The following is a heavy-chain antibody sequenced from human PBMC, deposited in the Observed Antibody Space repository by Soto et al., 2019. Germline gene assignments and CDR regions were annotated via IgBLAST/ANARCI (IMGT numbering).Heavy chain of an antibody. Sequence: QVQLQESGPGLVKPSETLSVSCTGSGGSISSGYWSWIRQPPGKGLEWIGYIYYSDSINYNPSLKSRVIISVDTAKNQFSLSLNSVTAADPAVYYCARAYYDTSGYGLDPWGQGTLVNVSS. D-gene: IGHD3-22*01. V-gene: IGHV4-59*01. CDR1: GGSISSGY. CDR2: IYYSDSI. CDR3: ARAYYDTSGYGLDP. J-gene: IGHJ5*02.